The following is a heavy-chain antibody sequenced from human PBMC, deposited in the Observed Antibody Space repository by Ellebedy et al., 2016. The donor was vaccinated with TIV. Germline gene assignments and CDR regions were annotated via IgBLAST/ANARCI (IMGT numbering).Heavy chain of an antibody. CDR1: GFTFSSYW. Sequence: GESLKISXAASGFTFSSYWMSWVRQAPGKGLGWVANIKQDGSEKYYVDSVKGRFTISRDNAKNSLYLQMNSLRAEDTAVYYCARDVFRYGVIGHWGQGTLVTVSS. D-gene: IGHD3-10*01. CDR2: IKQDGSEK. CDR3: ARDVFRYGVIGH. J-gene: IGHJ4*02. V-gene: IGHV3-7*01.